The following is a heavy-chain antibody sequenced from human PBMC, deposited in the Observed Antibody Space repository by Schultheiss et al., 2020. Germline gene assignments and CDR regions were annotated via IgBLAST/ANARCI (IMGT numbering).Heavy chain of an antibody. J-gene: IGHJ3*02. Sequence: GESLKISCAASGFTFSSYGMHWVRQAPGKGLEWVAVIWYDGSNKYYADSVKGRFTISRDNSKNTLYLQMNSLRAEDTAVYYCARGPLIVGATDAFDIWGQGTTVTVSS. CDR1: GFTFSSYG. D-gene: IGHD1-26*01. CDR2: IWYDGSNK. V-gene: IGHV3-33*01. CDR3: ARGPLIVGATDAFDI.